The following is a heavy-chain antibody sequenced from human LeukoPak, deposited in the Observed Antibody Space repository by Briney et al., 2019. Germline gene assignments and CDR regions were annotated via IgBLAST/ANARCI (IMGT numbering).Heavy chain of an antibody. CDR2: ISSDGSSK. D-gene: IGHD6-19*01. V-gene: IGHV3-30*03. CDR3: ARDSPRLSGWLGHFDY. J-gene: IGHJ4*02. CDR1: GFTFRSYG. Sequence: PGRSLRLSCAASGFTFRSYGMHWVRQAPGEGLEWVAVISSDGSSKNYADSMKGQFTISRDNSKNTLFLQMNNLRAEDTAVYYCARDSPRLSGWLGHFDYWGQGTLVTVSS.